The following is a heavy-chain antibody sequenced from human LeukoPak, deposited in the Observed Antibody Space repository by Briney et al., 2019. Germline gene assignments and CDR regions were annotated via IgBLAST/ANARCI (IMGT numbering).Heavy chain of an antibody. V-gene: IGHV4-34*01. D-gene: IGHD1-26*01. J-gene: IGHJ4*02. Sequence: RTSETLSLTCAVYGGSFSGYYWSWIRQPPGKGLEWIGSIYYSGSTYYNPSLKSRVTISVDTSKNQFSLKLSSVTAADTAVYYCARLGGSYYGVLNYWGQGTLVTVSS. CDR1: GGSFSGYY. CDR2: IYYSGST. CDR3: ARLGGSYYGVLNY.